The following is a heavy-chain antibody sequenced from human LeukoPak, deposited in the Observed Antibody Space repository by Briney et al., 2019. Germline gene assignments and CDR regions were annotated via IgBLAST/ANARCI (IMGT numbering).Heavy chain of an antibody. CDR2: ISYSGST. CDR1: GGSISGYY. D-gene: IGHD4-17*01. CDR3: ARGTTLTNLDY. J-gene: IGHJ4*02. Sequence: PSETLSLTCTVSGGSISGYYWSWIRQPPGKGLEWIGYISYSGSTNYSPSLKSRVTISVDTSKNRFSLKLSSVTAADTAVYYCARGTTLTNLDYWGQGTLVTVSS. V-gene: IGHV4-59*08.